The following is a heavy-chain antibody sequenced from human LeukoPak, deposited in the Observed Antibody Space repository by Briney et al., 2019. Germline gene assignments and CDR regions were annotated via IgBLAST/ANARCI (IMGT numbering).Heavy chain of an antibody. CDR2: IIHSGST. V-gene: IGHV4-34*12. CDR1: GGSFSGYH. J-gene: IGHJ5*02. Sequence: SETLSLTCAVYGGSFSGYHLSWIRQPPGKGLEWIWEIIHSGSTNYNPSLKSRVTISLDTSKNQFSLKLSSVTAADTAVYYCARNVPVVVAATKSGDWFDPWGQGTLVTVSS. CDR3: ARNVPVVVAATKSGDWFDP. D-gene: IGHD2-15*01.